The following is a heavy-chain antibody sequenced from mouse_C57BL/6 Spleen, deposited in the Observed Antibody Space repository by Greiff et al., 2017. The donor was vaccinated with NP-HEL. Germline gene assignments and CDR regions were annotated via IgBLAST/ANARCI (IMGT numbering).Heavy chain of an antibody. D-gene: IGHD2-1*01. J-gene: IGHJ2*01. Sequence: EVHLVESGEGLVKPGGSLKLSCAASGFTFSSYAMSWVRQTPEKRLEWVAYISSGGDYIYYADTVKGRFTISRDNARNTLYLQMSSLKSEDTAMYYCTRDGNSPYYFDYWGQGTTLTVSS. V-gene: IGHV5-9-1*02. CDR1: GFTFSSYA. CDR2: ISSGGDYI. CDR3: TRDGNSPYYFDY.